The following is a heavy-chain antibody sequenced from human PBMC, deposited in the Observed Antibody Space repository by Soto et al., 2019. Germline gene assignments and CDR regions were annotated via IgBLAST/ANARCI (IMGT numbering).Heavy chain of an antibody. Sequence: GGSLRLSCAASGFTFTSFAVSWVRQAPGKGLEWVSAISGSGGATYYADSVKGRFTVSRDNSRNTVYLQVDSLRVEDTAVYHCAIGEWLSTYYFNFWGKGTLVTVSS. CDR3: AIGEWLSTYYFNF. J-gene: IGHJ4*02. CDR2: ISGSGGAT. CDR1: GFTFTSFA. V-gene: IGHV3-23*01. D-gene: IGHD3-3*01.